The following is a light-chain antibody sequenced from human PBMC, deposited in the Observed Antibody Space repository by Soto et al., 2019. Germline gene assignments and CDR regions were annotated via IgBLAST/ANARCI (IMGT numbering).Light chain of an antibody. J-gene: IGKJ1*01. CDR2: AAS. V-gene: IGKV1-39*01. CDR3: QQRYSTPRT. Sequence: DIQMTQSPSSLSASVGDRVTITCRASQSISSYLNWYQQKPGKAPKLLIYAASSLQSGVPSRFSGSGSGTDFTLTISSRQPEEFATDYCQQRYSTPRTFGQGTKVEIK. CDR1: QSISSY.